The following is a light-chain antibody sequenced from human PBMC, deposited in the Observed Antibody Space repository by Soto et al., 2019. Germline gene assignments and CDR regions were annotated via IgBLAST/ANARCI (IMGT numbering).Light chain of an antibody. Sequence: EIVLTQSPGTRSLSPGERATLSCRASQSVISSYLDWYQQKSGQAPRLFIYGASNRATGIPDRFSGSGSGTDFTLTISRLEPEDFAVYYCHQYGSSVWMFGQGTKVEI. CDR1: QSVISSY. V-gene: IGKV3-20*01. J-gene: IGKJ1*01. CDR2: GAS. CDR3: HQYGSSVWM.